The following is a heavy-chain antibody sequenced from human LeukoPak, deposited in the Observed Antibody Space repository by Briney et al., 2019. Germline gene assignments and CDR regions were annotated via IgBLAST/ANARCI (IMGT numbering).Heavy chain of an antibody. D-gene: IGHD2-21*02. CDR1: GLLFGDYA. CDR2: INWNGGST. V-gene: IGHV3-20*04. Sequence: GGSLRLSCTASGLLFGDYAMTWVRQAPGKGLEWVSGINWNGGSTGYADSVKGRFTISRDNAKNSLYLQMNSLRAEDTAVYYCAKDPVYCGGDCYGDIYYYYYYMDVWGKGTTVTVSS. CDR3: AKDPVYCGGDCYGDIYYYYYYMDV. J-gene: IGHJ6*03.